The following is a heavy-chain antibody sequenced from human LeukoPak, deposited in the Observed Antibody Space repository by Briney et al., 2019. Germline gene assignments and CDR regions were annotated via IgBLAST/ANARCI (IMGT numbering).Heavy chain of an antibody. CDR2: NRGST. CDR1: NDSISSATYY. J-gene: IGHJ4*02. CDR3: ARHSSGWYSPFDD. Sequence: SETLSFTCTVFNDSISSATYYWGWIRQPPGKGLEWIGSNRGSTYYSPSLKSRVTISVDMSKSHFSLKLNSVTAADTAVYYCARHSSGWYSPFDDWGQGTLVTVSS. D-gene: IGHD6-19*01. V-gene: IGHV4-39*01.